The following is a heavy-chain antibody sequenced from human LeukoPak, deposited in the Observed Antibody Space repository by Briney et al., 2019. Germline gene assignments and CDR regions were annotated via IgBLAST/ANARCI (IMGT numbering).Heavy chain of an antibody. CDR3: ARAAYGGNYDY. J-gene: IGHJ4*02. CDR2: ISSSSNTI. Sequence: GGSLGLSCAASRFTFSTYSMNWVRQAPGKGLEWISYISSSSNTIYYADSVKGRFTISRDNAKNSLYLQMNSLRAEDTAVYYCARAAYGGNYDYWGQGILVTVSS. CDR1: RFTFSTYS. V-gene: IGHV3-48*01. D-gene: IGHD4-17*01.